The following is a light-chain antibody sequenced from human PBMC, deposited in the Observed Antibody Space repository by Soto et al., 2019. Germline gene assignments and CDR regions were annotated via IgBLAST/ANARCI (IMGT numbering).Light chain of an antibody. V-gene: IGLV2-14*01. Sequence: QSALTQPASVSGSPGQSITISCTGTSSDVGGYNYVSWYQQHPGKAPKLMIYDVSNRPSGVSNRFSGSKSGNTASLTISGLQAEEGAEYYCSSYTRSSTVVFGGGTKLTVL. CDR3: SSYTRSSTVV. CDR2: DVS. J-gene: IGLJ2*01. CDR1: SSDVGGYNY.